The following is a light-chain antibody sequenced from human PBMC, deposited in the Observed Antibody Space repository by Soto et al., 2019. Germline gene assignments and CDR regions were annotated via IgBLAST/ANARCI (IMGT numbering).Light chain of an antibody. V-gene: IGKV3-11*01. CDR2: DAS. CDR1: QSVSSY. CDR3: QQRSNWLT. Sequence: EIVLTQSPSTLSLPPGERATLSCRASQSVSSYLAWYQQKPGQAPRLLIYDASNRATGIPARFSGSGSGTDYTLTISSLEPEDFAVYYCQQRSNWLTFGGGTNVDIK. J-gene: IGKJ4*01.